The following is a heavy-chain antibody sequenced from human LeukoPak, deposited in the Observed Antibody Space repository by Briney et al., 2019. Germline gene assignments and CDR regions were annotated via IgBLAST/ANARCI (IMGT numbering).Heavy chain of an antibody. CDR3: ARGRLPCSGGSCYSSRYYYGMDV. D-gene: IGHD2-15*01. J-gene: IGHJ6*02. V-gene: IGHV1-8*01. Sequence: ASVKVSCKASGYTFTSYDINWVRQATGQGLEWMGWMNHNSGNTGYAQKFQGRVPMTRNPSISTAYMELSSLRSEDTAVYYCARGRLPCSGGSCYSSRYYYGMDVWGQGTTVIVSS. CDR1: GYTFTSYD. CDR2: MNHNSGNT.